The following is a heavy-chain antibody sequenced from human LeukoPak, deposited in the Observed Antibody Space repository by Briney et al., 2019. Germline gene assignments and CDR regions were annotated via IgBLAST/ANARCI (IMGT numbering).Heavy chain of an antibody. D-gene: IGHD6-19*01. CDR1: GYNFTNYW. CDR3: ARRSGWSPYYFDY. J-gene: IGHJ4*02. CDR2: IYPGDSNT. V-gene: IGHV5-51*01. Sequence: GESLKISCKGFGYNFTNYWIGWVRQMPEKGLGWMGIIYPGDSNTRHSPSFQGQVTISADKSISTAYLQWSSLKASDTAMYYCARRSGWSPYYFDYWGQGTLVTVSS.